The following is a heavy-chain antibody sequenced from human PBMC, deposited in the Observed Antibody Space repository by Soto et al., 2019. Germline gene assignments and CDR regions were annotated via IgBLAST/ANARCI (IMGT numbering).Heavy chain of an antibody. CDR2: IIPIFGTA. V-gene: IGHV1-69*13. CDR1: GGTFSSYA. CDR3: ARVRGFGELFQNYYYYYGMDV. J-gene: IGHJ6*02. Sequence: LVKVSCKASGGTFSSYAISWVRQAPGQGLEWMGGIIPIFGTANYAQKFQGRVTITADESTSTAYMELSSLRSEDTAVYYCARVRGFGELFQNYYYYYGMDVWGQGTTVTVSS. D-gene: IGHD3-10*01.